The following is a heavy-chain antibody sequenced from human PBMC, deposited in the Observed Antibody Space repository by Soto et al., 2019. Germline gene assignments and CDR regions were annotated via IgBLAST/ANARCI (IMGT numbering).Heavy chain of an antibody. CDR2: VYYSGST. V-gene: IGHV4-30-4*02. CDR3: ARELSGKVDY. D-gene: IGHD3-3*01. J-gene: IGHJ4*02. CDR1: GGSVSSTDYY. Sequence: PSETLSLTCTVSGGSVSSTDYYWNWIRQPPGKGLEWIGYVYYSGSTYYNPSLESRVSISIDTPKNQFSLKLSSVTAADTAVYYCARELSGKVDYWGQGTLVTVSS.